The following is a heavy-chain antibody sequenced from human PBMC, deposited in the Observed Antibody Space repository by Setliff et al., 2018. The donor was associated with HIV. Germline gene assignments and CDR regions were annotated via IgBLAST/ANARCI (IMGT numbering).Heavy chain of an antibody. CDR1: GGTFSSYG. CDR3: ARDPSSWFYFDY. V-gene: IGHV1-18*01. J-gene: IGHJ4*02. Sequence: ASVKVSCKASGGTFSSYGISWVRQAPGQGLEWMGWISAYNGNTNYAQKFQGRVTMTTDTSTRTAYMELRSLRSDDTAVYYCARDPSSWFYFDYWGQGTLVTVSS. CDR2: ISAYNGNT. D-gene: IGHD6-13*01.